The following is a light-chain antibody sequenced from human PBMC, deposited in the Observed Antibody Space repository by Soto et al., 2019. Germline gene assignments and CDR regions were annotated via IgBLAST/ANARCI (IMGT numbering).Light chain of an antibody. CDR3: SSFTRINTYV. Sequence: QSVLTQPASVSGSPGQSITISCTGTSSDVGGYDHVSWYQQHPGKAPKLMIYDVSNRPSGVSNRLSGSKSGNTASLTISGLQAEDEGDYYCSSFTRINTYVFGTGTKVTVL. V-gene: IGLV2-14*03. CDR1: SSDVGGYDH. J-gene: IGLJ1*01. CDR2: DVS.